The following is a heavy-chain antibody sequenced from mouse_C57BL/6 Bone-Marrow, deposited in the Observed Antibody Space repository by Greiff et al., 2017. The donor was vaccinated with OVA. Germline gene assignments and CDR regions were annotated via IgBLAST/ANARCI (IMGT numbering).Heavy chain of an antibody. CDR3: AREEEFYYGSPLDY. Sequence: QVQLQQSGAELARPGASVKLSCKASGYTFTSYGISWVKQRTGQGLEWIGEIYPRSGNTYYNEKFKGKATLTADKSSRTAYMELRSLTSEDSAVYFCAREEEFYYGSPLDYWGQGTTLTVSS. J-gene: IGHJ2*01. CDR2: IYPRSGNT. CDR1: GYTFTSYG. V-gene: IGHV1-81*01. D-gene: IGHD1-1*01.